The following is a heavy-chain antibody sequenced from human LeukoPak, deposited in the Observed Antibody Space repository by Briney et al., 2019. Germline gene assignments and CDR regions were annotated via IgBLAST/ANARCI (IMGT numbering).Heavy chain of an antibody. CDR2: IRYDGSNK. Sequence: GGSLRLSCTASGFTFSNYGLHWVRQAPGKGLEWVAFIRYDGSNKNYADSVRGRFTISRDNSKNKPYLQMNSLRPEDTAIYYCAKDQGQLEYFHYWGQGTLVTVSS. CDR1: GFTFSNYG. CDR3: AKDQGQLEYFHY. J-gene: IGHJ4*02. V-gene: IGHV3-30*02. D-gene: IGHD6-13*01.